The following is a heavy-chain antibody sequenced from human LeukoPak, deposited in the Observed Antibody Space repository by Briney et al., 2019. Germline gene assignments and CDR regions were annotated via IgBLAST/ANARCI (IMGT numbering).Heavy chain of an antibody. CDR1: GFTFSSYW. D-gene: IGHD3-9*01. V-gene: IGHV3-74*01. CDR2: INTDGSST. CDR3: AREAPLVRYFDWFGNDY. Sequence: GGSLRLSCAASGFTFSSYWMHWVRQAPGKGLVWVSRINTDGSSTSYADSVKGRFTISRDNAKNTLYLQMNSLRAEDTAVYYCAREAPLVRYFDWFGNDYWGQGTLVTVSS. J-gene: IGHJ4*02.